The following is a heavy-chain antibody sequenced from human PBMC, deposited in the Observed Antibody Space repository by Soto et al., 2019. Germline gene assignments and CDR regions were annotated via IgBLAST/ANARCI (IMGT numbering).Heavy chain of an antibody. CDR2: IGTAGDT. CDR3: ARGGYYGSGSPPPTY. CDR1: GFTFSSYD. J-gene: IGHJ4*02. Sequence: GGSLRLCCAASGFTFSSYDMHWVRQATGKGLEWVSAIGTAGDTYYPGSVKGRFTISRENAKNSLYLQMNSLRAGDTAVYYCARGGYYGSGSPPPTYWGQGTLVTVSS. D-gene: IGHD3-10*01. V-gene: IGHV3-13*01.